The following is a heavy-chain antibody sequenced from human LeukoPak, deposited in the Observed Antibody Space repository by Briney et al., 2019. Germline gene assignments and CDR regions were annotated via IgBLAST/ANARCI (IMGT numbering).Heavy chain of an antibody. D-gene: IGHD6-13*01. V-gene: IGHV3-23*01. Sequence: GGSLRLSCAASGFTFSKLAMGWVRQAPGKGLEWVSVISDSGDITYYADSVKGRFTISRDNSKHTLYLHMNSLRAEDTALYYCAKDALRSDSWYFFDNWGQGTLVTVSS. CDR1: GFTFSKLA. CDR2: ISDSGDIT. J-gene: IGHJ4*02. CDR3: AKDALRSDSWYFFDN.